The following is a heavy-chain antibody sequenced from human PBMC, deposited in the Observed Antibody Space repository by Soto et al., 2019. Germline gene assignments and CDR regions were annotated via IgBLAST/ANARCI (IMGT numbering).Heavy chain of an antibody. CDR1: GYTFTNHW. J-gene: IGHJ4*02. CDR3: ARRGGRREFDY. D-gene: IGHD3-10*01. V-gene: IGHV5-51*01. CDR2: IFPGDSDT. Sequence: PGESLKISCKGSGYTFTNHWIGWVRQFPGKGLEWMGIIFPGDSDTIYSPSFQDQVTISADKSISTAYLQWSSLESSDTAMYYCARRGGRREFDYWGQGTLVTVSS.